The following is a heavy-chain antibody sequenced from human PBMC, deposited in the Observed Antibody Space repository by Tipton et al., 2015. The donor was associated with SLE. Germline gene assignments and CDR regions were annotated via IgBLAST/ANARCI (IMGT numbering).Heavy chain of an antibody. J-gene: IGHJ3*02. CDR1: GGSFRDYY. CDR3: ARTITMMMFPGAFDI. CDR2: IYYSGST. D-gene: IGHD3-22*01. Sequence: TLSLTCAVYGGSFRDYYWTWIRQPPGKGLEWIGSIYYSGSTYYNPSLKSRVTISVDTSKNQFSLKLSSVTAADTAVYYCARTITMMMFPGAFDIWGQGTMVTVSS. V-gene: IGHV4-34*01.